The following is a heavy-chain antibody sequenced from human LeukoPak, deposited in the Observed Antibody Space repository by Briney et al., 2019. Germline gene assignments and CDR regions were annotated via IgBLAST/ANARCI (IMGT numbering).Heavy chain of an antibody. CDR3: ASEILTDYTVHGMDV. CDR2: ISAYNGNT. Sequence: ASVKVSCKASGYSFVTSGITWVRQAPGQGLECMGWISAYNGNTNYAQKLQGRVSMTTDTSTNTAYMELRRLRSDDTAVYFCASEILTDYTVHGMDVWGQGTTVTVSS. D-gene: IGHD3-9*01. CDR1: GYSFVTSG. V-gene: IGHV1-18*01. J-gene: IGHJ6*02.